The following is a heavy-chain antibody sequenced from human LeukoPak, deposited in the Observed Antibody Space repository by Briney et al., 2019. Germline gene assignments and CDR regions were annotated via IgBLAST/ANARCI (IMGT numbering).Heavy chain of an antibody. Sequence: SETLSLTCTVSGDSISSYYWSWIRQSPGKGLEWIGHIYYSGSTNYNPSLKSRVTISVDTSKNQFSLKLSSVTAADTAVYYCASEMYSRSDALDVWGQGTMVTVSS. V-gene: IGHV4-59*13. CDR3: ASEMYSRSDALDV. CDR2: IYYSGST. J-gene: IGHJ3*01. D-gene: IGHD6-13*01. CDR1: GDSISSYY.